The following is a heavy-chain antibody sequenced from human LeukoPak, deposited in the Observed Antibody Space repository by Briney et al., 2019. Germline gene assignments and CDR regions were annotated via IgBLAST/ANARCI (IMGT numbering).Heavy chain of an antibody. CDR3: ASGYFDY. Sequence: SETLSLTCTVSGVSISSYYWSWIRQPPGKGLEWIGYIYYSGSTNYNPSLKSRVTISVDTSKNQFSLKLSSVTAADTAVYYCASGYFDYWGQGTLVTVSS. J-gene: IGHJ4*02. CDR1: GVSISSYY. CDR2: IYYSGST. V-gene: IGHV4-59*12.